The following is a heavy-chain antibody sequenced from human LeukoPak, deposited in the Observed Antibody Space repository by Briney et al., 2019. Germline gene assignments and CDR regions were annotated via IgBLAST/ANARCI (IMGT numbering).Heavy chain of an antibody. D-gene: IGHD3-22*01. CDR2: IKQVGSEK. V-gene: IGHV3-7*05. CDR3: ARFRYYDSSGYYYYFDY. J-gene: IGHJ4*02. Sequence: GGSLRLSCAASGFTFSSYWMSWVRQAPGKGLDWVANIKQVGSEKYYVDSVKGRFTISRDNAKNSLYLQMNSLRAEDTAVYYCARFRYYDSSGYYYYFDYWGQGTLVTVSS. CDR1: GFTFSSYW.